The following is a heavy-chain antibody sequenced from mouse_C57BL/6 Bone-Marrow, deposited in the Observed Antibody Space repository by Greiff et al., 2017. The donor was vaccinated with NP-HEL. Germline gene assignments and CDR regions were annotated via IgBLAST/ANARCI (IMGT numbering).Heavy chain of an antibody. CDR1: GYTFTSYG. Sequence: QVQLKESGAELARPGASVKLSCKASGYTFTSYGISWVKQRTGQGLEWIGEIYPRSGNTYYNEKFKGKATLTADKSSSTAYMELRSLTSEDSAVYFCAREGAAVVARYWYVDVWGTGTTVTVSS. CDR3: AREGAAVVARYWYVDV. J-gene: IGHJ1*03. D-gene: IGHD1-1*01. CDR2: IYPRSGNT. V-gene: IGHV1-81*01.